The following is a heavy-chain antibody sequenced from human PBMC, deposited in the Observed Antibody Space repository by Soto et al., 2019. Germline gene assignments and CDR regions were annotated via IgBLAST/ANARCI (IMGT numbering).Heavy chain of an antibody. CDR2: IGAYDGKT. V-gene: IGHV1-18*01. D-gene: IGHD3-3*01. J-gene: IGHJ5*02. Sequence: GASVKVSCKTSGYTFNTYGINWVRQAPGQGLELMGWIGAYDGKTTYAEKFQGRVTLTTGTSTSTAYMELRSLRSDDTAIYYCARDPHEFWTSYWFDPWGQGTPVTVSS. CDR3: ARDPHEFWTSYWFDP. CDR1: GYTFNTYG.